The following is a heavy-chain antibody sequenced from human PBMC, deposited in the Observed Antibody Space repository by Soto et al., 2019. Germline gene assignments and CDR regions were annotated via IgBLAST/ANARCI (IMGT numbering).Heavy chain of an antibody. Sequence: GGSMRLSCAASGFTFSSYRMNWVRQAPGKGLEWVSSISSSSSYIYYADSVKGRFTISRDNAKNSLYLQMNSLRAEDTAVYYCARDLSSSWFHWGQGTLVTVSS. D-gene: IGHD6-13*01. CDR3: ARDLSSSWFH. J-gene: IGHJ4*02. V-gene: IGHV3-21*01. CDR1: GFTFSSYR. CDR2: ISSSSSYI.